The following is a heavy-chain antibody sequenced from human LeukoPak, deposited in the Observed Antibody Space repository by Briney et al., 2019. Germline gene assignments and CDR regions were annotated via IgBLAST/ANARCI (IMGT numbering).Heavy chain of an antibody. Sequence: PGGSLRLSFAASGFTFSSYWMSWVRQAPGKGLEWVANIKQDGSEKYYVDSVKGRFTIPRDNAKNSLYLQMNSLRAEDTAVYYCARDHSSAPFDYWGQGTLVTVSS. D-gene: IGHD6-6*01. CDR1: GFTFSSYW. V-gene: IGHV3-7*01. CDR3: ARDHSSAPFDY. J-gene: IGHJ4*02. CDR2: IKQDGSEK.